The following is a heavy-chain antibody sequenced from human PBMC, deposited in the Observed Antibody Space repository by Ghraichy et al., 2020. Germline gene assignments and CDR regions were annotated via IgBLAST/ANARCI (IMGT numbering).Heavy chain of an antibody. CDR2: ISYDGSNK. Sequence: GGSLRLSCAASGFTFSSYGMHWVRQAPGKGLEWVAVISYDGSNKYYADSVKGRFTISRVNSKNTLDLQMNSLRAEDTAVYYCAKATRGSGTLAGYWGQGTLVTVSS. J-gene: IGHJ4*02. CDR1: GFTFSSYG. V-gene: IGHV3-30*18. CDR3: AKATRGSGTLAGY. D-gene: IGHD3-10*01.